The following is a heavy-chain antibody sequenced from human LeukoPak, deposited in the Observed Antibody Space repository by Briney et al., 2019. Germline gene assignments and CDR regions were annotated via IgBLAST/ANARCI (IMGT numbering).Heavy chain of an antibody. CDR1: GYTFTGYY. J-gene: IGHJ3*02. CDR3: ARGGNYDFWSGYYNFDAFDI. D-gene: IGHD3-3*01. CDR2: INPNSGGT. V-gene: IGHV1-2*02. Sequence: ASVKVSCKASGYTFTGYYMHWVRQAPGQGLEWMGWINPNSGGTNYAQKFQGRVTMTTDTSTSTAYMELRSLRSDDTVVYYCARGGNYDFWSGYYNFDAFDIWGQGTMVTVSS.